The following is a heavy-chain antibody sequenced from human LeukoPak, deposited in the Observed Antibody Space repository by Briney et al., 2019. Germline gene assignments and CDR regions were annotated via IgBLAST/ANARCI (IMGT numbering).Heavy chain of an antibody. CDR1: GGSISSSSYY. V-gene: IGHV4-39*02. CDR3: ARGPQERHYDILTGYSPNEYFQH. CDR2: MHYSGST. J-gene: IGHJ1*01. Sequence: PSETLSLTCTVSGGSISSSSYYWGWIRQPPGKGLGWIGYMHYSGSTYYNPSLKSRVTISADTSKNHFSLKLSSVTAADTAVYYCARGPQERHYDILTGYSPNEYFQHWGQGTLVTVSS. D-gene: IGHD3-9*01.